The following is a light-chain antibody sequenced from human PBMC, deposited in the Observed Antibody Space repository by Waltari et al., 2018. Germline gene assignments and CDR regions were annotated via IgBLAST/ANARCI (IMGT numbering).Light chain of an antibody. J-gene: IGLJ1*01. CDR1: DSDVGAYDF. V-gene: IGLV2-14*01. CDR3: SSYTTSSAPGV. CDR2: EGS. Sequence: QSALTQPASVSGSPGQSITISCSGTDSDVGAYDFVSWYQPHPGKAPHLIIYEGSNRPSGISHLFSASKSGNTASLTISGLQAEDEADYYCSSYTTSSAPGVFGTGTRVTVL.